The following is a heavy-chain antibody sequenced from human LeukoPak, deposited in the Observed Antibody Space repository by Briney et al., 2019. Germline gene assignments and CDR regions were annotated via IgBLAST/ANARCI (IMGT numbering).Heavy chain of an antibody. CDR1: GFTFIGNA. Sequence: GGSLRLSCAASGFTFIGNAMSWVRQAPGKGLEWVSGISASGATTYYADSVKGRFTISRDNSENTLSLQMNSLRDEDTALYFCAKGVIAGRPYYFDYWGQGTLVTVS. CDR3: AKGVIAGRPYYFDY. V-gene: IGHV3-23*01. D-gene: IGHD6-6*01. J-gene: IGHJ4*02. CDR2: ISASGATT.